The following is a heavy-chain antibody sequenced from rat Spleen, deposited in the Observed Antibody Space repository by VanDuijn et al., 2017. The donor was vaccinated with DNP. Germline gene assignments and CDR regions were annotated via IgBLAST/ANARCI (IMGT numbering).Heavy chain of an antibody. J-gene: IGHJ4*01. CDR2: INSAGST. CDR1: GYSITSNY. D-gene: IGHD1-12*02. Sequence: EVQLQESGPGLVKPSQSLSLTCSVTGYSITSNYWGWIRKFPGNKLEWMGSINSAGSTNYNPSLKGRISITRDTSKNQFFLQLNSVTTEDTATYYCASYYYDGYYAMDAWGQGTSVTVSS. V-gene: IGHV3-3*01. CDR3: ASYYYDGYYAMDA.